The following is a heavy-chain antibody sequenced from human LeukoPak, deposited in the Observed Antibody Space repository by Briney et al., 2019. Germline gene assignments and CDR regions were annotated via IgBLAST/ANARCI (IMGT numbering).Heavy chain of an antibody. Sequence: ASETLSLTCTVSGNSISSFFWSWIRQPPGRGLEWIGSTHYSGDSKYNPSLRSRVSLSIDTSKQQFSLRLSSVTAADTAVYYCARDLELERNRWNYFESWGQGALVTVSS. CDR2: THYSGDS. CDR3: ARDLELERNRWNYFES. D-gene: IGHD1-1*01. CDR1: GNSISSFF. J-gene: IGHJ4*02. V-gene: IGHV4-59*01.